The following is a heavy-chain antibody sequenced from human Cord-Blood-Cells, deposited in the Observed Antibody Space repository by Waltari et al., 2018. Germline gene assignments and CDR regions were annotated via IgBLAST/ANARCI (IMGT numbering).Heavy chain of an antibody. J-gene: IGHJ4*02. CDR2: FGPEDGET. CDR1: GYTLTELS. D-gene: IGHD3-22*01. Sequence: QVQLVQSGDEVKKPGASVKVSCKVSGYTLTELSMHWVRPAPGKGLEWMGGFGPEDGETIYAQKFQGRVTMTEDTSTDTAYMELSSLRSEDTAVYYCATGSGDSSGYYYYFDYWGQGTLVTVSS. V-gene: IGHV1-24*01. CDR3: ATGSGDSSGYYYYFDY.